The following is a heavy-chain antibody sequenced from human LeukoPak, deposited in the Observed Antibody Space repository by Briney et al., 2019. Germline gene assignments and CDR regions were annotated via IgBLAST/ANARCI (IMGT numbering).Heavy chain of an antibody. CDR1: GYTFTSYG. Sequence: ASVKVSCKASGYTFTSYGISWMRQAPGQGLEWMGWISAYNGNTNYAQKLQGRVTMTTDTSTSTDYMELRSLRSDDTAVYYCARGGIAAAGSPYYYMDVWGKGTTVTVSS. J-gene: IGHJ6*03. V-gene: IGHV1-18*01. CDR3: ARGGIAAAGSPYYYMDV. CDR2: ISAYNGNT. D-gene: IGHD6-13*01.